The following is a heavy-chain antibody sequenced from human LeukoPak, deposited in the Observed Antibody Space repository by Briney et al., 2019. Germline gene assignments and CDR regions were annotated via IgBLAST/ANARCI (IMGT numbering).Heavy chain of an antibody. J-gene: IGHJ6*02. Sequence: ASVKVSCKASGGTFSSYAISWVRQAPGQGLEWMGRIIPILGIANYAQKFQGRVTITADKSTSTAYMELSSLRSEDTAVYYCARRELAGPSNYYYYGMDVWGQGTTVTVSS. CDR3: ARRELAGPSNYYYYGMDV. CDR2: IIPILGIA. D-gene: IGHD1-26*01. V-gene: IGHV1-69*04. CDR1: GGTFSSYA.